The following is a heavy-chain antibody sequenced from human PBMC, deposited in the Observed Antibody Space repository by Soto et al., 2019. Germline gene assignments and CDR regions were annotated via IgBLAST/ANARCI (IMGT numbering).Heavy chain of an antibody. D-gene: IGHD3-16*01. V-gene: IGHV3-7*01. CDR2: TKEDGSEI. J-gene: IGHJ4*02. CDR1: GFSIASYW. CDR3: ARDVGFDYVN. Sequence: GGSLRLSCAVSGFSIASYWMSWVRQAPGKGLEWVATTKEDGSEIYYVDSVRGRFTISRDNAENSLYLQMNSLSAEDTAVYFCARDVGFDYVNWGQGTLVTVAS.